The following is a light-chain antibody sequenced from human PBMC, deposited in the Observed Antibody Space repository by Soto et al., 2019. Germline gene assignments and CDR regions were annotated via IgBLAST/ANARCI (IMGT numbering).Light chain of an antibody. V-gene: IGLV2-11*01. CDR1: SGDVGGYNY. CDR3: CSYAGNSLWV. Sequence: QSALTQPRSVSGSPGQSVTISCTGTSGDVGGYNYVSWYQQHPGKAPKLVIYDVSKWPSGVPDRFSGSKSGNTASLTISGLQAEDEADYYCCSYAGNSLWVFGGGTKLTVL. CDR2: DVS. J-gene: IGLJ3*02.